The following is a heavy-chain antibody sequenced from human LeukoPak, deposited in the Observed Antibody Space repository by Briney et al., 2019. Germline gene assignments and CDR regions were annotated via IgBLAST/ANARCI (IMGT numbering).Heavy chain of an antibody. CDR1: GDSISSSSYY. D-gene: IGHD1-20*01. V-gene: IGHV4-39*07. J-gene: IGHJ6*02. Sequence: ASETLSLTCTVSGDSISSSSYYWGWIRQPPGKGLEWIGSIYYSGNTYYNPSLKSRVTISVDTSKDQFSLRLTSVTAADTAVYYCARAVTGTPGGVWYYGMDVWGQGTTVTVSS. CDR2: IYYSGNT. CDR3: ARAVTGTPGGVWYYGMDV.